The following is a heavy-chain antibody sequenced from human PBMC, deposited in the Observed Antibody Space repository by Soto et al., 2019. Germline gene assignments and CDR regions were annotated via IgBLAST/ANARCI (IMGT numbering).Heavy chain of an antibody. CDR3: ARGLSDTSGYFDY. Sequence: ASVKVSCKASGYTFTGYYMHWVRQAPGQGLEWMGWINPNSGGTNYAQKFQGWVTMTRDTSISTAYMELSRLRSDDTAVYYCARGLSDTSGYFDYWGQGTLVTVSS. CDR1: GYTFTGYY. J-gene: IGHJ4*02. CDR2: INPNSGGT. V-gene: IGHV1-2*04. D-gene: IGHD3-10*01.